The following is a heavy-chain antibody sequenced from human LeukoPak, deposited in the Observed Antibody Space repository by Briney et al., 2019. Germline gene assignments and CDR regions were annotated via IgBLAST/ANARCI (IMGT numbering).Heavy chain of an antibody. D-gene: IGHD3-10*01. Sequence: PSQTLSLTCTVSGGSISSGGYYWSWIRQHPGKGLEWIGYIYYSGSAYYNPSLKSRVTISVDTSENQFSLKLSSVTAADTAVYYCARVNYGSATKEDYWGQGTLVTVSS. CDR1: GGSISSGGYY. V-gene: IGHV4-31*03. J-gene: IGHJ4*02. CDR3: ARVNYGSATKEDY. CDR2: IYYSGSA.